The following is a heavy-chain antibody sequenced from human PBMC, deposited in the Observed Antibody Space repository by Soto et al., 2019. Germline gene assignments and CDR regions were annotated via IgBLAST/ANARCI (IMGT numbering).Heavy chain of an antibody. Sequence: VQLVESGGGLIQPGGSLRLSCAASGFNFIRKYMIWVRQAPGKGREWVPILYSGGTKYYANSVKGRFTIPRDTSENAFYLHMNSRRAEDTAVYYCAGGLFFSGSFYFDFWGQGTMVTVSS. J-gene: IGHJ4*02. D-gene: IGHD3-10*01. V-gene: IGHV3-53*01. CDR3: AGGLFFSGSFYFDF. CDR2: LYSGGTK. CDR1: GFNFIRKY.